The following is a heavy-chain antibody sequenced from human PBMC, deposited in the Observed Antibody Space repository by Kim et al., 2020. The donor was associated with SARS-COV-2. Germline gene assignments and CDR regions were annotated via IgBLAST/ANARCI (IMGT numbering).Heavy chain of an antibody. Sequence: GGSLRLSCAASGFTFSSYAMSWVRQAPGKGLEWVSAISGSGGSTYYADSVKGRFTISRDNSKNTLYLQMNSLRAEDTAVYYCAKGPGGYDSGGYYSPHCYFDYWGQGTLVTVSS. CDR1: GFTFSSYA. CDR3: AKGPGGYDSGGYYSPHCYFDY. J-gene: IGHJ4*02. V-gene: IGHV3-23*01. CDR2: ISGSGGST. D-gene: IGHD3-22*01.